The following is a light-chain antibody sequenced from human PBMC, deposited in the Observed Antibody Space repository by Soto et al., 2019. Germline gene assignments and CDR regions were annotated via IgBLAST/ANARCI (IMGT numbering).Light chain of an antibody. CDR2: GAS. V-gene: IGKV3-15*01. CDR1: QSVSSN. J-gene: IGKJ1*01. CDR3: QQYNNWPPWT. Sequence: EIVMTQSPATLSVSPGERATLSCRASQSVSSNLAWYQQKPGQAPRLLIYGASTRATGIPARFSGSGFGTEFTLTISSLQSEDFAVYSCQQYNNWPPWTFGQGTKV.